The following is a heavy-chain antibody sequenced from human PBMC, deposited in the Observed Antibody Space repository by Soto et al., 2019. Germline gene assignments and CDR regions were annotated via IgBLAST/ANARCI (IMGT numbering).Heavy chain of an antibody. Sequence: QVQLVESGGGVVQPGRSLRLSCAASGFTFSSYAMHWVRQAPGKGLEWVAVISYDGSNKYYADSVKGRFTISRDNSKNTLYLQMNSLRAEDTAVYYCARGDSSSWGWFDPRGQGTLDTVSS. V-gene: IGHV3-30-3*01. CDR3: ARGDSSSWGWFDP. CDR1: GFTFSSYA. J-gene: IGHJ5*02. D-gene: IGHD6-13*01. CDR2: ISYDGSNK.